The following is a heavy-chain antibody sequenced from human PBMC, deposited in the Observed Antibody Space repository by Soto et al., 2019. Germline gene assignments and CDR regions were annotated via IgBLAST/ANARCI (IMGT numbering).Heavy chain of an antibody. CDR3: ARDIPDGGYDSSGYYSIAFDI. CDR2: IYYSGST. V-gene: IGHV4-30-4*01. CDR1: GASLSSDGYY. J-gene: IGHJ3*02. D-gene: IGHD3-22*01. Sequence: PSETQSLPGPLAGASLSSDGYYWTWFIPPPGNCLVVIGFIYYSGSTYYNPFLKSRVTISVDTSKNQFSLKLSSVTAADTAVYYCARDIPDGGYDSSGYYSIAFDIWRQWKMVNGS.